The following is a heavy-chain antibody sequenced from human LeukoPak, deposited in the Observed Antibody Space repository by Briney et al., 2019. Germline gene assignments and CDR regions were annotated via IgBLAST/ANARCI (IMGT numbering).Heavy chain of an antibody. CDR3: ARRGPHSGSYPGHWFDP. V-gene: IGHV4-34*01. Sequence: SETLSLTCAVYGGSFSGYYWSWIRQPPGKGLEWIGEINHSGSTNYNPSLKSRVTISVDTSKNQFSLKQSSVTAADTAVYYCARRGPHSGSYPGHWFDPWGQGTLVTVSS. CDR1: GGSFSGYY. D-gene: IGHD1-26*01. CDR2: INHSGST. J-gene: IGHJ5*02.